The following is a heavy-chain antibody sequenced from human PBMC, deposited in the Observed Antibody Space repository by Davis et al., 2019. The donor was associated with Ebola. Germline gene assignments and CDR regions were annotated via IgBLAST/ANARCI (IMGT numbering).Heavy chain of an antibody. CDR1: GFTFTTYA. CDR3: AKGTSQGY. V-gene: IGHV3-23*01. D-gene: IGHD3-10*01. CDR2: ISYSGGST. J-gene: IGHJ4*02. Sequence: GESLKISCAASGFTFTTYALSWVRQAPGQGLEWVSTISYSGGSTYYADSVKGRFTISRDNSKNTLYLQMNSLRAEDTAVYYCAKGTSQGYWGQGTLVTVSS.